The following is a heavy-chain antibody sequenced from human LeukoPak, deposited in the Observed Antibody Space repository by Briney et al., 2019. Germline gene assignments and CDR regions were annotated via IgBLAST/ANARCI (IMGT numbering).Heavy chain of an antibody. D-gene: IGHD2-2*01. Sequence: GSLRLSCAASGFTLSSYEMNWVRQAPGKGLEWVANIKQDGSEKYYVDSVKGRFTISRDNAKNSLYLQMNSLRAEDTAVYYCAREAGGSSHWGQGTLVTVSS. CDR2: IKQDGSEK. CDR3: AREAGGSSH. CDR1: GFTLSSYE. J-gene: IGHJ4*02. V-gene: IGHV3-7*01.